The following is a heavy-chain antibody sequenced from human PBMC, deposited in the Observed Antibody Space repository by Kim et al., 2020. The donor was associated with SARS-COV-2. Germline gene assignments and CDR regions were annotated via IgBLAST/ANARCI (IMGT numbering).Heavy chain of an antibody. CDR2: ISYDGSNK. CDR3: ARSYDFWNFFDY. CDR1: GFTFSSYA. Sequence: GGSLRLSCAASGFTFSSYAMHWVRQAPGKGLEWVAVISYDGSNKYYADSVKGRFTISRDNSKNTLYLQMSSLRAEDTAVYYCARSYDFWNFFDYWGQGTLVTVSS. V-gene: IGHV3-30-3*01. J-gene: IGHJ4*02. D-gene: IGHD3-3*01.